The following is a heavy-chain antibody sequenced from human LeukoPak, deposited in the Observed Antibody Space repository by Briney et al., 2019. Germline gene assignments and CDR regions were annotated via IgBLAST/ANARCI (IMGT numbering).Heavy chain of an antibody. CDR3: ARDGRVTVGATRYRY. Sequence: PGGSLRLSCAASGFAFSSYSVNGVRQAPGKGLEWVSSISSSSSYIYYADSVKGRFTISRDNAKNSLYLQMNSLRAEDTAVYYCARDGRVTVGATRYRYWGQGTLVTVSS. D-gene: IGHD1-26*01. J-gene: IGHJ1*01. V-gene: IGHV3-21*01. CDR1: GFAFSSYS. CDR2: ISSSSSYI.